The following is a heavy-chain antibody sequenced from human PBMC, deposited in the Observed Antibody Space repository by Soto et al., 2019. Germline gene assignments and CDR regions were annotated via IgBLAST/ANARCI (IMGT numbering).Heavy chain of an antibody. D-gene: IGHD3-10*01. J-gene: IGHJ1*01. CDR2: FDPEEGKM. CDR3: ATDLGVALAPLSILYFQQ. CDR1: GYKFINHY. Sequence: ASVTVSCTASGYKFINHYMHWVRQPPGKGLEWIGGFDPEEGKMIYAQNFQGRVTMTEDTSTDTAYMELNSLTSEDTAIYYCATDLGVALAPLSILYFQQWGQGTVVTVSS. V-gene: IGHV1-24*01.